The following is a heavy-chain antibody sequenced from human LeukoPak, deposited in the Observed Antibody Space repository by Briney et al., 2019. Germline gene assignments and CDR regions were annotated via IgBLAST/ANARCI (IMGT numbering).Heavy chain of an antibody. CDR2: INPNDGDT. J-gene: IGHJ5*02. D-gene: IGHD6-6*01. CDR3: AKAGPIAARSECFDP. CDR1: GYTFTGYF. V-gene: IGHV1-2*02. Sequence: ASVKVSCKASGYTFTGYFIHWVRQAPGQGLEWVGWINPNDGDTDYAQKFQGRVTLTRDTSITTVYMDLSGLRSDDTAVYYCAKAGPIAARSECFDPWGQGTLVTVSS.